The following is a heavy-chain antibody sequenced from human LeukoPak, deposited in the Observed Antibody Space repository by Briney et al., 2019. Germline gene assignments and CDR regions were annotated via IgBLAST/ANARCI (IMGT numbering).Heavy chain of an antibody. CDR3: ASSGVRFLEWPRPPYYYYMDV. V-gene: IGHV1-69*05. CDR1: GGTFISYA. Sequence: ASVKVSCKASGGTFISYAISWVRQAPGQGLEWMGGIIPIFGTANYAQKFQGRVTITTDESTSTAYIELSSLRSEDTAVYYCASSGVRFLEWPRPPYYYYMDVWGKGTTVTVSS. CDR2: IIPIFGTA. D-gene: IGHD3-3*01. J-gene: IGHJ6*03.